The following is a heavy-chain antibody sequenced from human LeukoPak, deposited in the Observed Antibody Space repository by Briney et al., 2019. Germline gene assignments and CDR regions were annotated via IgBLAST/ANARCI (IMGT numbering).Heavy chain of an antibody. CDR1: GFTFRSYA. V-gene: IGHV3-23*01. CDR2: NSGSGGST. J-gene: IGHJ4*02. Sequence: GSLRLSCAASGFTFRSYAMSWVRQAPGKGLEWVSDNSGSGGSTYHADSVKGRFTISRDNSKNMLYLQMNSLRAEDTAVYYCAKVHDFWSGYVDYWGQGTLVTVSS. D-gene: IGHD3-3*01. CDR3: AKVHDFWSGYVDY.